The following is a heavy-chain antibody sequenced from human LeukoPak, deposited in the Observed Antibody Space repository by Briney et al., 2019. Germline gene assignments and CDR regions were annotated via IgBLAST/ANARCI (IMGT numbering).Heavy chain of an antibody. J-gene: IGHJ4*02. CDR2: LSPSGVRT. Sequence: GGSLRLSCAASGFTFSSYAMSWVRQAPGKELEWVSTLSPSGVRTYYTDSVKGRFTISRDNSKNTLYLQMNSLRAEDMAVYYCAKATPILGAAAYYFDYWGQGTLVTVSS. CDR3: AKATPILGAAAYYFDY. V-gene: IGHV3-23*01. CDR1: GFTFSSYA. D-gene: IGHD1-26*01.